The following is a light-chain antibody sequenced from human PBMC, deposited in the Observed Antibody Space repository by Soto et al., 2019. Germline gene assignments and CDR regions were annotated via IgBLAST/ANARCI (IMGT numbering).Light chain of an antibody. CDR2: GAS. CDR3: QQYGALHPT. V-gene: IGKV3-20*01. CDR1: QTVSNTY. J-gene: IGKJ4*01. Sequence: DIVLTQFPGAQSLSPGERVTLSCMASQTVSNTYLAWYQQKSGQAPKFLIYGASNRATGIPDRFSGSGSGTDFTLTISRLEPEDFEVYYCQQYGALHPTFGGGTKVEIK.